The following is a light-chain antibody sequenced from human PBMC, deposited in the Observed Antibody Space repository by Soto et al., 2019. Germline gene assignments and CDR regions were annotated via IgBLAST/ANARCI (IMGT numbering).Light chain of an antibody. Sequence: EIVLTQSPGTLALSPGERAALSCRASQSVNSNYLAWYQQKRGQAPRLLIYGASSRATGIPDRFSGSGSGTDFTLTISRLEPEDFAVYYCQESPRTFGQGTKVDIK. CDR1: QSVNSNY. CDR3: QESPRT. CDR2: GAS. J-gene: IGKJ1*01. V-gene: IGKV3-20*01.